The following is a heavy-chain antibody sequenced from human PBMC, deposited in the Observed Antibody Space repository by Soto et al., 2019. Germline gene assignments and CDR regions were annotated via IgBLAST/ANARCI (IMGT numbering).Heavy chain of an antibody. D-gene: IGHD2-15*01. CDR2: IYYSGST. CDR1: GGSISSYY. V-gene: IGHV4-59*01. CDR3: ARVRGGNEGGFDY. Sequence: QVQLQESGPGLVKPSETLSLTCTVSGGSISSYYWSWTRQPPGKGLEWIGYIYYSGSTNYNPSLKSRVTISVDTSKNQFSLKLSSVTAADTAVYYCARVRGGNEGGFDYWGQGTLVTVSS. J-gene: IGHJ4*02.